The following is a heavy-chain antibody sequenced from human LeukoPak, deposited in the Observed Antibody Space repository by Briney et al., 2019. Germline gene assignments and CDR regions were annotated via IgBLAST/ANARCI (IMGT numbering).Heavy chain of an antibody. Sequence: PSETLSLTCTVSGDSISSGGYFWVWIRQPPGKGLGWIGSIYYSGSTNYNPSLKSRVTISVDTSKNQFSLKLSSVTAADTAVYYCARVRGVYCSGGSCYGGVYFDYWGQGTLVTVSS. D-gene: IGHD2-15*01. CDR2: IYYSGST. V-gene: IGHV4-39*07. CDR3: ARVRGVYCSGGSCYGGVYFDY. J-gene: IGHJ4*02. CDR1: GDSISSGGYF.